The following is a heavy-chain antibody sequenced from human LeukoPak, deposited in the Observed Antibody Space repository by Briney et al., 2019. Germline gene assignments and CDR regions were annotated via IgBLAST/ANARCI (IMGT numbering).Heavy chain of an antibody. Sequence: PGRSLRLSCAASGFTFSSYWMSWVRQAPGKGLEWVANIKQDGSEKYYVDSVKGRFTISRDNAKNSLYLQMNSLRAEDTAVYYCARDRERENWNPANFDYWGQGTLVTVSS. CDR3: ARDRERENWNPANFDY. CDR2: IKQDGSEK. D-gene: IGHD1-1*01. CDR1: GFTFSSYW. J-gene: IGHJ4*02. V-gene: IGHV3-7*01.